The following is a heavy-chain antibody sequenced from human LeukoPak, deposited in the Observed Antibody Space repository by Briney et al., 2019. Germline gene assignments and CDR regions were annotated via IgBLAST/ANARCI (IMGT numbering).Heavy chain of an antibody. J-gene: IGHJ6*02. V-gene: IGHV4-59*08. CDR1: GGSISSYY. CDR3: ARRRWELAPSYYSYGMDV. Sequence: RPSETLSLTCTVSGGSISSYYWSWIRQPPGKGLEWIGYIYYSGSTNYNPSPKSRVTISVDTSKNQFSLKLSSVPAADTAVYYCARRRWELAPSYYSYGMDVWGQGTTVTVSS. CDR2: IYYSGST. D-gene: IGHD1-26*01.